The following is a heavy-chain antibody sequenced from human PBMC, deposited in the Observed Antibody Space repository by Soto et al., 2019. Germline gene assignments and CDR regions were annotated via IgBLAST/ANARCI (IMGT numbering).Heavy chain of an antibody. D-gene: IGHD2-2*01. CDR3: ARGGGYCISTSCYNWFDP. J-gene: IGHJ5*02. V-gene: IGHV3-30-3*01. Sequence: QVQLVESGGGVVQPGRSLRLSCAASGFTFSSYAMHWVRQAPGKGLEWVAVISYDGSNKYYADSVKGRFTISRDNSKNRLYLQMNSLRAEDTAVYYCARGGGYCISTSCYNWFDPWGQGTLVTVSS. CDR2: ISYDGSNK. CDR1: GFTFSSYA.